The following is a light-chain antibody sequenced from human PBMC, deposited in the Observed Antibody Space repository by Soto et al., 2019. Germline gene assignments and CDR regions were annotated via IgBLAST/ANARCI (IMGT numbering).Light chain of an antibody. J-gene: IGKJ2*01. V-gene: IGKV1-39*01. Sequence: DIQMTQSPSSLSASVGDTVTITCRASQSISVHLHWYQQKPGKVPKLLIYAASNLQSGVPLRFSGSGSETDFALTISSLQPEDFATYYCQQSYITPFTFGQGTKLEIK. CDR3: QQSYITPFT. CDR1: QSISVH. CDR2: AAS.